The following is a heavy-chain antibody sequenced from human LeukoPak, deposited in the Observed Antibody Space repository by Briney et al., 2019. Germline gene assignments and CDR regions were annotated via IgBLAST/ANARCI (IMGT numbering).Heavy chain of an antibody. J-gene: IGHJ4*02. CDR1: GFTFSSYA. CDR3: AKGGDGYNSESYYFDY. Sequence: GGSLRLSCAASGFTFSSYAMSWVRQAPGNGLEWVSAISGSGGSTYYADSVKGRFTISRDNSKNTLYLQMNSLSAEDTAVYYCAKGGDGYNSESYYFDYWGQGTLVTVSS. CDR2: ISGSGGST. V-gene: IGHV3-23*01. D-gene: IGHD5-24*01.